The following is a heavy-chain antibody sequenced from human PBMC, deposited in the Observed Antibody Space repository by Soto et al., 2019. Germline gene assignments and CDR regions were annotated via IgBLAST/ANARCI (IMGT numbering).Heavy chain of an antibody. V-gene: IGHV4-59*08. Sequence: SETLSLTCIVSGGSISNYYWSWIRQPPGKGLEWIGYIYYSGSTNYNPSLTSRVTISVDTSKNQFSLKLSSVTAADTAVYYCARHRYSYGVYYFDYGGQGTRVTVS. D-gene: IGHD5-18*01. CDR3: ARHRYSYGVYYFDY. CDR1: GGSISNYY. J-gene: IGHJ4*02. CDR2: IYYSGST.